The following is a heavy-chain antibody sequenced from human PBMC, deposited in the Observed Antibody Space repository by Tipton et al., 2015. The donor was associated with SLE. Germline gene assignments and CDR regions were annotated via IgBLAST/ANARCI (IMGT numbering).Heavy chain of an antibody. D-gene: IGHD6-6*01. CDR2: ISYSGST. CDR1: GTSISNYY. V-gene: IGHV4-59*01. J-gene: IGHJ6*03. CDR3: ARGPRKLVPGSYYYYMDV. Sequence: TLSLTCSVSGTSISNYYWSWIRQPPGKGLEWVGYISYSGSTNYNPSLKSRVTISLDTSKKQFSLKLNSVSAADTAVYYCARGPRKLVPGSYYYYMDVWGKGPTVTVSS.